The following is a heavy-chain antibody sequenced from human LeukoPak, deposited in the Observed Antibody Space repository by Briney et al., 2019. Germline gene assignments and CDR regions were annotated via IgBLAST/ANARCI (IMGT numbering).Heavy chain of an antibody. CDR3: ARGFYGSGSYSSPGFHAFDV. Sequence: PSETLSLTCAVYGGSFSGYYWSWIRQPPGKGLEWIGEIYHSGSTDYNPSLESRVTISVDKSKNQFSLKLSSVTAADTAVYYCARGFYGSGSYSSPGFHAFDVWGQGTMVTVSS. CDR1: GGSFSGYY. CDR2: IYHSGST. V-gene: IGHV4-34*01. J-gene: IGHJ3*01. D-gene: IGHD3-10*01.